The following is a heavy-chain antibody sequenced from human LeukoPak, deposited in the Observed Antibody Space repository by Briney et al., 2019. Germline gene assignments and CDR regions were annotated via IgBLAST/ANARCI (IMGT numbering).Heavy chain of an antibody. J-gene: IGHJ5*02. Sequence: SETLSLTCTVSGGSISSSSYYWGWIRQPPGKGLEWIGSIYYSGSTYYNPSLNSRVSISVDTSKNQFSLKLSSVTAADTAVYYCARVAVRYQLLFLRGPAVWFDPWGQGTLVTVSS. V-gene: IGHV4-39*07. D-gene: IGHD2-2*01. CDR1: GGSISSSSYY. CDR2: IYYSGST. CDR3: ARVAVRYQLLFLRGPAVWFDP.